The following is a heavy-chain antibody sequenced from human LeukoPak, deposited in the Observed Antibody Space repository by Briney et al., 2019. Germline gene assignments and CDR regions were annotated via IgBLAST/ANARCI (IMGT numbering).Heavy chain of an antibody. CDR3: ARGMDYYDSSGYLYFDY. CDR2: IKEDGSEK. Sequence: PGGSLRLSCVASGFTFSSYWMSWVRQAPGKGLEWVANIKEDGSEKDYVGSVKGRFTISRDNAKNSLYLQMNSLRAEDTAVYYCARGMDYYDSSGYLYFDYWGQGTLVTVSS. J-gene: IGHJ4*02. V-gene: IGHV3-7*03. D-gene: IGHD3-22*01. CDR1: GFTFSSYW.